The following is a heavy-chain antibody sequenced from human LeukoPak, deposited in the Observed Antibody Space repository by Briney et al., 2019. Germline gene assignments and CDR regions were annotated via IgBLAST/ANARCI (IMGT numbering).Heavy chain of an antibody. V-gene: IGHV3-7*03. D-gene: IGHD2-15*01. CDR2: INQGGSEK. J-gene: IGHJ4*02. CDR3: ARDGVAAGLYFDS. CDR1: GFRFSDYW. Sequence: GGSLRLSCAASGFRFSDYWMNWVRQAPGKGLEWVASINQGGSEKHYVDSLRGRFTISRDNAKNSLYLQMSSLRVVDTAVYYCARDGVAAGLYFDSWGLGTLVTVSS.